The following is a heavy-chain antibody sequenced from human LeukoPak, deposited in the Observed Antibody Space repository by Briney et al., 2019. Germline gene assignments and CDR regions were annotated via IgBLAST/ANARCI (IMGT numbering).Heavy chain of an antibody. CDR1: GGSISSSSYY. Sequence: SETLSLSCTVSGGSISSSSYYWGWIRQPPGKGLEWIGSIYYSGSTNYNPSLKSRVTISVDTSKNQFSLRLSSVTAADTAVYYCARLDTTMVMGYYYYNGLDVWGQGTAVTVSS. CDR2: IYYSGST. CDR3: ARLDTTMVMGYYYYNGLDV. D-gene: IGHD5-18*01. J-gene: IGHJ6*02. V-gene: IGHV4-39*07.